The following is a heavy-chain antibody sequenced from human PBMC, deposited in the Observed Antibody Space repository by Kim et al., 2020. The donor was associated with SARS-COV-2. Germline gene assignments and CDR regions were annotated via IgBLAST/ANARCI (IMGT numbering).Heavy chain of an antibody. Sequence: APKFQGRVTMTRDTATSTVYMELSSLRSEDAAVYYCARDLVVVPAASGFDYWGQGTLVTVSS. CDR3: ARDLVVVPAASGFDY. V-gene: IGHV1-46*01. J-gene: IGHJ4*02. D-gene: IGHD2-2*01.